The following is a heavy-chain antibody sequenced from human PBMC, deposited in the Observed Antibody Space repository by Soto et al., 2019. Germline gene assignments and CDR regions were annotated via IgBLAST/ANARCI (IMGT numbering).Heavy chain of an antibody. CDR3: AKAPRDITIFGVVS. Sequence: PGGSLRLSCAASGFTFSSYGMHWVRQAPGKGLEWVAVISYDGSNKYYADSVKGRFTISRDNSKNTLYLQMNSLRAEDTAVYYCAKAPRDITIFGVVSWGQGTLVTVSS. V-gene: IGHV3-30*18. CDR2: ISYDGSNK. CDR1: GFTFSSYG. D-gene: IGHD3-3*01. J-gene: IGHJ4*02.